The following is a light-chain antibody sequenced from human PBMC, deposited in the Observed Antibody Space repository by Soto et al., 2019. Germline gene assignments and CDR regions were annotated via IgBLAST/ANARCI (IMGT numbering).Light chain of an antibody. V-gene: IGLV2-14*01. CDR2: DVR. Sequence: QSVLTQPASVSGSPGQSITISCTGTSSDVGGYNYVSWYQQHPGKAPKLMIYDVRNRPSGVSNRFSGSKSGNTASLTISGLQAEDEADYYCSSYTSSSTPLVFGTGNKLTVL. J-gene: IGLJ1*01. CDR3: SSYTSSSTPLV. CDR1: SSDVGGYNY.